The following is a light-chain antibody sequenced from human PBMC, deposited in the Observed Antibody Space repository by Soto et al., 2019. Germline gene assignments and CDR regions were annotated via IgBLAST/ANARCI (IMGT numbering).Light chain of an antibody. V-gene: IGKV1-39*01. CDR2: AAS. CDR1: QSISSY. J-gene: IGKJ1*01. Sequence: DIQMTQSPSSLSASVGDRVTITCRASQSISSYLNWYQQKPGKDPQLLMYAASSLQSGVPSRFSGSGSGTDFTLTISSLQPEDFATYYCQQSYSTPRTFGQGTKVEIK. CDR3: QQSYSTPRT.